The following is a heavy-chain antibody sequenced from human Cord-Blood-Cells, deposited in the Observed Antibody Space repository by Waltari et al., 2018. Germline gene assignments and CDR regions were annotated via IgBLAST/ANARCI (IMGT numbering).Heavy chain of an antibody. CDR3: ARSYYDSSGYYYYFDY. V-gene: IGHV3-72*01. CDR1: GFTFSDHY. D-gene: IGHD3-22*01. Sequence: EVQLVESGGGLVQPGGSLRLSCAASGFTFSDHYMDWVRQAPGTGLAWVGRTRNKANSYTTEYAASVKGRFTISRDDSKNSLYLQMNSLKTEDTAVYYCARSYYDSSGYYYYFDYWGQGTLVTVSS. J-gene: IGHJ4*02. CDR2: TRNKANSYTT.